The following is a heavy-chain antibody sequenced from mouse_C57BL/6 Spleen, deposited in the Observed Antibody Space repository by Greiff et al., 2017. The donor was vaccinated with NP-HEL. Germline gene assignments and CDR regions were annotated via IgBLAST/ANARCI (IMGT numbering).Heavy chain of an antibody. D-gene: IGHD2-1*01. Sequence: QVQLQQPGAELVMPGASVKLSCKASGYTFTSYWMHWVKQRPGQGLEWIGEIDPPDSYTNYNQKFKGKSTLTVDKSSSTAYMQLSSLTSEDSAVYYCARSDGNYANYAMDYWGQGTSVTVSS. J-gene: IGHJ4*01. CDR2: IDPPDSYT. V-gene: IGHV1-69*01. CDR3: ARSDGNYANYAMDY. CDR1: GYTFTSYW.